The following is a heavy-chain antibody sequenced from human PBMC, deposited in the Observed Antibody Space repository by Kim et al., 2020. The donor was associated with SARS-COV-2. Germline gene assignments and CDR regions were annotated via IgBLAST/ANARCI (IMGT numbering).Heavy chain of an antibody. V-gene: IGHV5-10-1*01. D-gene: IGHD6-13*01. Sequence: GESLKISCKGSGYSFTSYWISWVRQMPGKGLEWMGRIDPSDSYTNYSPYFQGHVTISADKSISTAYLQWSSLKASDTAMYYCASPYSSSWYGMDVWGQGTTVTVSS. CDR2: IDPSDSYT. CDR1: GYSFTSYW. CDR3: ASPYSSSWYGMDV. J-gene: IGHJ6*02.